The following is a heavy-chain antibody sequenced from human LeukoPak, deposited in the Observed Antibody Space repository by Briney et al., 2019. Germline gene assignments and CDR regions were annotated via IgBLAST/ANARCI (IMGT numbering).Heavy chain of an antibody. V-gene: IGHV3-30-3*01. Sequence: PGGSLRLSCAASGFTFSSYAMHWVRQAPGKGLEWVAVISYDGSNKYYADSGKGRFTISRDNSKNTLYLQMNSLRAEDTAVYYCARGSNIGFGAHLYYYYGMDVWGQGTTVTVSS. D-gene: IGHD3-10*01. J-gene: IGHJ6*02. CDR2: ISYDGSNK. CDR3: ARGSNIGFGAHLYYYYGMDV. CDR1: GFTFSSYA.